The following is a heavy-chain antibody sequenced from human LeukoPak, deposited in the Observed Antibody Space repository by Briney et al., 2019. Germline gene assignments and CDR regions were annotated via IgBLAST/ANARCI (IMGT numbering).Heavy chain of an antibody. J-gene: IGHJ4*02. CDR2: ISWNSGSI. V-gene: IGHV3-9*01. CDR1: GFTFDDYA. Sequence: PGGSLRLSCAASGFTFDDYAMHWVRQAPGKGLEWVSGISWNSGSIGYADSVKGRFTISRDNAKNSLYLQMNSLRAEDTALYYCAKDIQAEYSAFDYWGQGTLVTVSS. CDR3: AKDIQAEYSAFDY. D-gene: IGHD1-26*01.